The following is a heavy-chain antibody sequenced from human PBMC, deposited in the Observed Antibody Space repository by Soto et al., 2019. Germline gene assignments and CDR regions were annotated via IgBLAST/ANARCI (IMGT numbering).Heavy chain of an antibody. J-gene: IGHJ4*02. Sequence: QLQLQESGPGLVKPSATLSLTCTVSGDSISRSNYYWGWIRQPPGKGLEWIGSIYYSGTTYYNPSLKSRVNVCLDASKIEFPLKLSSVTAADTAVYYWATHQGYYGSGSYCVESWGQGTLVTAS. V-gene: IGHV4-39*01. D-gene: IGHD3-10*01. CDR3: ATHQGYYGSGSYCVES. CDR2: IYYSGTT. CDR1: GDSISRSNYY.